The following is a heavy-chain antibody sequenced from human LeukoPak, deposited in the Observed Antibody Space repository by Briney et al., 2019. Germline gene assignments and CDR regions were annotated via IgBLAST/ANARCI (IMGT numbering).Heavy chain of an antibody. CDR2: ISYDGSNK. V-gene: IGHV3-30*18. J-gene: IGHJ4*02. D-gene: IGHD6-13*01. CDR3: AKGRIAAAIFDY. Sequence: GGFLRLSCAASGFTFSSYGTHWVRQAPGKGLEWVAVISYDGSNKYYADSVKGRFTISRDNSKNTLYLQMNSLRAEDTAVYYCAKGRIAAAIFDYWGQGTLVTVSS. CDR1: GFTFSSYG.